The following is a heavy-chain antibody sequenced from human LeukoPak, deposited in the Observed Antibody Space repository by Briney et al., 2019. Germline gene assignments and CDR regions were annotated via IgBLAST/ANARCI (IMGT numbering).Heavy chain of an antibody. CDR1: GYSISSGYY. CDR3: ARESYEESGYDRIDY. J-gene: IGHJ4*02. Sequence: SETLSLTCTVSGYSISSGYYWGWIRQPPGKGLEWIGSIYHSGSTYYNPSLKSRVTISVDTSKNQFSLKLSSVTAADTAVYYCARESYEESGYDRIDYWGQGTLVTVSS. V-gene: IGHV4-38-2*02. CDR2: IYHSGST. D-gene: IGHD5-12*01.